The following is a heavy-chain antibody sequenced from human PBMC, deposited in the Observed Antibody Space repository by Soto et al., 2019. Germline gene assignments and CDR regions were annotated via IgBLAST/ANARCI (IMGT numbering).Heavy chain of an antibody. CDR3: ARACCDGGSGDY. CDR2: IYHSGST. D-gene: IGHD3-10*01. CDR1: GGSISSSNW. Sequence: QVQLQESGPGLVKPSGTLSLTCAVSGGSISSSNWWSWVRQPPGKGLEWIGEIYHSGSTNYNPSLKPRVTLSVDKSKNQVSLKLSSVTAADTAVYYGARACCDGGSGDYWGQGTLVTVSS. J-gene: IGHJ4*02. V-gene: IGHV4-4*02.